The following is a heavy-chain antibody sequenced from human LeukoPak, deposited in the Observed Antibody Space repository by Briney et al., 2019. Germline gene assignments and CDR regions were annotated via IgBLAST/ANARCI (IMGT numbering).Heavy chain of an antibody. CDR1: GYTFSRYG. J-gene: IGHJ3*02. Sequence: GASVKVSCKASGYTFSRYGITWVRQAPGQGLEWMGWISAYNGITNYAQNLQGRVAMTTDTSTSTAYMELRSLRSDDTAVYYCASAEIFNYDSSGYYYNAFDIWGQGTVVTVSS. V-gene: IGHV1-18*04. D-gene: IGHD3-22*01. CDR3: ASAEIFNYDSSGYYYNAFDI. CDR2: ISAYNGIT.